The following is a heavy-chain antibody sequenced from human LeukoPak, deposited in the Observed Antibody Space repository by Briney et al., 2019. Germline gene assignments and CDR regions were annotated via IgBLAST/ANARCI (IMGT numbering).Heavy chain of an antibody. J-gene: IGHJ3*02. CDR3: AKQSTSNSSPRDAFDI. V-gene: IGHV3-7*03. CDR1: GFTFSSYW. Sequence: GGSLRLSCAASGFTFSSYWMSWVRQAPGKGLEWVANIKQDGSEKYYVDSVKGRFTISRDNAKNSLYLQMNSLRAEDTALYYCAKQSTSNSSPRDAFDIWGQGTMVTVSS. CDR2: IKQDGSEK. D-gene: IGHD4-23*01.